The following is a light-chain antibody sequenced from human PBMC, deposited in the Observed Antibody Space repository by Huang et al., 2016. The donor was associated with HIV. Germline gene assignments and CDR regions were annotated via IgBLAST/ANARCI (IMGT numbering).Light chain of an antibody. J-gene: IGKJ4*01. CDR2: DAS. V-gene: IGKV3-11*01. CDR3: QQRSSPLT. CDR1: QSVGNY. Sequence: EIVLTQSPATLSLSPGLRATLSCRTSQSVGNYLAWYQQSPGQPPRLLVYDASIRGTGRPARFSGSGSGTAFTLTISSLEPDDFAVYYCQQRSSPLTFGGGTKVEIK.